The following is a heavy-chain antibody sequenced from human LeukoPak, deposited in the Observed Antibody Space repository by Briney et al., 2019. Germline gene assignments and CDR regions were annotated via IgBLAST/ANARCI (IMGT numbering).Heavy chain of an antibody. D-gene: IGHD6-19*01. Sequence: SETLSLTCTVSGVSISDYYWTWIRQPAGKGLEWIGRIYTSGGTNYNPSLKSRVTMSVDTSKNQFSLKLSSVTAADTAMYYCARAAEYSSGWYLFDYWGQGILVTVSA. CDR2: IYTSGGT. V-gene: IGHV4-4*07. CDR1: GVSISDYY. J-gene: IGHJ4*02. CDR3: ARAAEYSSGWYLFDY.